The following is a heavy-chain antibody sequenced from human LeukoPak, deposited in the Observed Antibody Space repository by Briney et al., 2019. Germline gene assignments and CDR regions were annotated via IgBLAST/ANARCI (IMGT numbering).Heavy chain of an antibody. V-gene: IGHV4-39*01. D-gene: IGHD1-14*01. J-gene: IGHJ4*02. CDR3: ARSPGHPSLFDY. CDR2: IYYSGST. CDR1: GGSISSSSYY. Sequence: PSETLSLTCTVSGGSISSSSYYWGWIRQPPGKGLEWIGSIYYSGSTYYNPSLKSRVTISADTSKNQFSLKLSPVTAADTAVYYCARSPGHPSLFDYWGQGTLVTVSS.